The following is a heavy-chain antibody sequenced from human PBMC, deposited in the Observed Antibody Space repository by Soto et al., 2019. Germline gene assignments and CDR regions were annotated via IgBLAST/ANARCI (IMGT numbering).Heavy chain of an antibody. D-gene: IGHD2-15*01. CDR1: GYTFTSYD. Sequence: ASVKVSCKASGYTFTSYDINWVRQATGQGPEWMGWMNPNRGNTGYAQKFQGRVTMTKNTSKSTAYIEISSLRNEDTAVYYCARRGLSSLFIFRYHYYGMDVWGQGTTVTVSS. V-gene: IGHV1-8*01. CDR2: MNPNRGNT. CDR3: ARRGLSSLFIFRYHYYGMDV. J-gene: IGHJ6*02.